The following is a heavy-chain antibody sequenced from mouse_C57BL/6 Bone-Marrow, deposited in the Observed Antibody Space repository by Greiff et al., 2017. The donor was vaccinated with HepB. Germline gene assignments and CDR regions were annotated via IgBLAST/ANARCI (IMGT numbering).Heavy chain of an antibody. Sequence: EVKLMESGGGLVQPGGSLKLSCAASGFTFSDYYMYWVRQTPEKRLEWVAYISNGGGSTYYPDTVKGRFTISRDNAKHTLYLQLSRLKSEDTAMYYCARLGFDYWGQGTTLTVSS. CDR1: GFTFSDYY. CDR2: ISNGGGST. J-gene: IGHJ2*01. CDR3: ARLGFDY. V-gene: IGHV5-12*01.